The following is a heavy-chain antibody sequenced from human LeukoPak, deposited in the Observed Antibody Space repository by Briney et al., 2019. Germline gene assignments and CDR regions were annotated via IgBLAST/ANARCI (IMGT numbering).Heavy chain of an antibody. CDR3: ARDGYSSSSGRGGYYYYYYMDV. CDR1: GFTFSSYG. V-gene: IGHV3-33*01. CDR2: IWYDGSNK. J-gene: IGHJ6*03. Sequence: HPGRSLRLSCAASGFTFSSYGMHWVRQAPGKGLEWVAVIWYDGSNKYYEDSVKGRFTISRDNPKNTLYLQMNSLRAEDTAVYYCARDGYSSSSGRGGYYYYYYMDVWGKGTTVTVSS. D-gene: IGHD6-6*01.